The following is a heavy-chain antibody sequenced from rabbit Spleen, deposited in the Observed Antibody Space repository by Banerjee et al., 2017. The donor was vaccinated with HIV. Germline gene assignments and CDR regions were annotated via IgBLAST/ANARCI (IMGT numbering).Heavy chain of an antibody. CDR1: GFSFSSSYY. CDR2: IYTGSSGST. J-gene: IGHJ6*01. D-gene: IGHD8-1*01. CDR3: ARDAGTSFSTYGMDL. V-gene: IGHV1S45*01. Sequence: QEQLEESGGDLVKPGGTLTLTCTASGFSFSSSYYMCWVRQAPGKGLEWIACIYTGSSGSTYYASWAKGRFTISKTSSTTVTLQMTSLTAADTATYFCARDAGTSFSTYGMDLWGQGTLVTVS.